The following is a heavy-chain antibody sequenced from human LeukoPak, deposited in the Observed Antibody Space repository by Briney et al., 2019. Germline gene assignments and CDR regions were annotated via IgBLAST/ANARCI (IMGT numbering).Heavy chain of an antibody. J-gene: IGHJ3*02. CDR1: GFTFSSYS. CDR3: ARGLGSSTSRHTFDI. D-gene: IGHD2-2*01. CDR2: ISSSSSTI. V-gene: IGHV3-48*01. Sequence: GGSLRLSCAASGFTFSSYSMNWVRQAPGKGLEWVSYISSSSSTIYYADSVKGRFTISRDNAKNSLYLQMNSLRAEDTAVYYCARGLGSSTSRHTFDIWGQGTMVTVSS.